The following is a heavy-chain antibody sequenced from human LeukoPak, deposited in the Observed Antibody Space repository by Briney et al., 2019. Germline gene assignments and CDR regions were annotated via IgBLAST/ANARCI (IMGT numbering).Heavy chain of an antibody. Sequence: KPSETLSLTCTVSGGSISGYYWSWIRQPPGKGLEWIGNIHYSGSTKYYPSLKSRVTILVDTSRNQLSLRMSSVTAADTAVYYCARPYRSGWSGSFDYWGQGTLVTVSS. D-gene: IGHD6-19*01. CDR3: ARPYRSGWSGSFDY. J-gene: IGHJ4*02. CDR1: GGSISGYY. V-gene: IGHV4-59*01. CDR2: IHYSGST.